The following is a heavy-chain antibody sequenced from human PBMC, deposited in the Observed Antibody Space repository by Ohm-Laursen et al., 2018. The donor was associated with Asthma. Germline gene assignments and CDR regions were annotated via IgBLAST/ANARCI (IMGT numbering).Heavy chain of an antibody. CDR2: ISYDGSNK. Sequence: SLRLSCAASGFTFSGYAMHWVRQAPGKGLEWVAVISYDGSNKYYADSVKGRFTISRDNSKNTLYLQMNSLRAEDTAVYYCAKDRDSSGSFDPWGQGTLVTVSS. CDR1: GFTFSGYA. J-gene: IGHJ5*02. V-gene: IGHV3-30*18. D-gene: IGHD6-19*01. CDR3: AKDRDSSGSFDP.